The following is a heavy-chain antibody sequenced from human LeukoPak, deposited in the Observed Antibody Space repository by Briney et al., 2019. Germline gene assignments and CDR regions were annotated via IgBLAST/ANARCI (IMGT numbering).Heavy chain of an antibody. CDR2: ISSTSKYI. V-gene: IGHV3-21*06. CDR1: GFTFNSYT. J-gene: IGHJ4*02. D-gene: IGHD6-19*01. CDR3: ARDYSPWYTSDWYGGQFDS. Sequence: GGSLRLSCAASGFTFNSYTMNWVRQTPGKGLEWVSSISSTSKYIYYADALKGRFAISRDNAKSSLFLQMNSLRVEDTAVYYCARDYSPWYTSDWYGGQFDSWGQGAPVIVSS.